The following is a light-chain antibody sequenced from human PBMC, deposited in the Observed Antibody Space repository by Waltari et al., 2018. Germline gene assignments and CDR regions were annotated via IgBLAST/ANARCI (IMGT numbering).Light chain of an antibody. CDR2: NDD. CDR3: AAWDDSRNGPV. V-gene: IGLV1-44*01. CDR1: SSNIGGNP. Sequence: QSVLTQPPSASGTPGQRVTISCSGSSSNIGGNPVNWYQQLPGPAPKLLIYNDDPRPSGVPDRFSGSKSGTSASLAISGLQSEDEADYYCAAWDDSRNGPVFGGGTKLPVL. J-gene: IGLJ3*02.